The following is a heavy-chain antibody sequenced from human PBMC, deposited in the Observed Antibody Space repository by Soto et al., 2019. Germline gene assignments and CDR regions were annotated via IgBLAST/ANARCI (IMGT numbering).Heavy chain of an antibody. V-gene: IGHV5-51*01. Sequence: LKISCKGSGYSFTSYWIGWVRQMPGKGLEWMGIIYPGDSDTRYSPSFQGQVTISADKSISTAYLQWSSLKASDTAMYYCARHRSLAAAGSYYYDGMDVWGQGTTVTVSS. J-gene: IGHJ6*02. CDR1: GYSFTSYW. CDR3: ARHRSLAAAGSYYYDGMDV. D-gene: IGHD6-13*01. CDR2: IYPGDSDT.